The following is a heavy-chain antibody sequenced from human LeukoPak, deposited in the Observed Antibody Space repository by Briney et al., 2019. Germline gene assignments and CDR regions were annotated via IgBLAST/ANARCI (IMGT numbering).Heavy chain of an antibody. D-gene: IGHD3-22*01. CDR2: ISCDGSNK. V-gene: IGHV3-30*18. CDR3: AYDSSGYFDY. J-gene: IGHJ4*02. Sequence: GGSLRLSCAASGFTFSSYGMHWVRQAPGKGPEWVAVISCDGSNKYYADSVKGRFTISRDNSKNTLYLQMNSLRAEDTAVYYCAYDSSGYFDYWGQGTLVTVSS. CDR1: GFTFSSYG.